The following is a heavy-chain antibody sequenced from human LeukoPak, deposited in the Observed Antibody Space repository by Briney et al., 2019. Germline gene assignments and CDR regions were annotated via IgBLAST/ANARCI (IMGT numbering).Heavy chain of an antibody. Sequence: ASVKVSCKTSEYTFTGYYMHWVRQAPGQGLEWMGWINPNSGGTNYAQKFQGRVTMTRDTSISTAYMELSRLRSDDTAVYYCARDRKYYEGPLDYGGQGILVTVSS. CDR3: ARDRKYYEGPLDY. V-gene: IGHV1-2*02. J-gene: IGHJ4*02. CDR2: INPNSGGT. D-gene: IGHD3-22*01. CDR1: EYTFTGYY.